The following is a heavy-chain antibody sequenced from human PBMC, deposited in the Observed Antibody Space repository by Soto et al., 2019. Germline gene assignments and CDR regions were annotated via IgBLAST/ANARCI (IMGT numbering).Heavy chain of an antibody. CDR2: INPANGNT. CDR1: GYPFTSHA. CDR3: AREGKPLFRELVGWFDP. D-gene: IGHD1-7*01. J-gene: IGHJ5*02. V-gene: IGHV1-3*01. Sequence: QVQLVQSGAEVKKAWASVKISCQASGYPFTSHAIYWVRQAPGQRPQWMGWINPANGNTKYSPKFQGRVTLTKDTSASTAYMELRTLTSEDTGLYSCAREGKPLFRELVGWFDPWGQGTLLTVSS.